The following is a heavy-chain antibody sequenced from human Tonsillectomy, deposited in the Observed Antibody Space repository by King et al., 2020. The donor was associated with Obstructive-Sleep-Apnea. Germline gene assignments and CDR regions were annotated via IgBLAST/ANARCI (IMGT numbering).Heavy chain of an antibody. D-gene: IGHD2-21*02. CDR3: ARRARFWGDSGFDY. CDR1: GYSFTNYW. J-gene: IGHJ4*02. CDR2: IDPSDSYS. Sequence: VQLVESGAEVKKPGESLRISCKGSGYSFTNYWINWVRQMPGKGLEWMGRIDPSDSYSDYSPSFQGHVTISADKSISTAYLQWSSLKASDTATYYCARRARFWGDSGFDYWGQGTLVTVSS. V-gene: IGHV5-10-1*03.